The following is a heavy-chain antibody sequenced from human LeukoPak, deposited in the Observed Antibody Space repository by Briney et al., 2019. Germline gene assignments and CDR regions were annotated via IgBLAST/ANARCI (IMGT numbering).Heavy chain of an antibody. CDR2: RKSKTDGGTT. V-gene: IGHV3-15*01. Sequence: VGSLRLSCAASGFTLSNARMSGVRQAPGKGLERVGRRKSKTDGGTTDYAAPVKGRFTISRDDSKNTLYLQMNSLKTEDTAVYYCTTTPLLYDYVWGSYLAPNYYGMDVWGQGTTVTVSS. J-gene: IGHJ6*02. D-gene: IGHD3-16*02. CDR1: GFTLSNAR. CDR3: TTTPLLYDYVWGSYLAPNYYGMDV.